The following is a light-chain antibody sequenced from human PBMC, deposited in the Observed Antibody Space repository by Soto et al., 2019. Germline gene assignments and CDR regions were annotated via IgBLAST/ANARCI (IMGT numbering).Light chain of an antibody. Sequence: IQWTQSPSSLSASVGGRVTVACRASQGIGTYLVWYQQKSGKAPTVLIYASSTLQTGVPSRFSGSGSGTDFSLTISSLHPEDFAVYYCQQRSNWLITFGQGTRLEI. J-gene: IGKJ5*01. CDR2: ASS. CDR3: QQRSNWLIT. CDR1: QGIGTY. V-gene: IGKV1-9*01.